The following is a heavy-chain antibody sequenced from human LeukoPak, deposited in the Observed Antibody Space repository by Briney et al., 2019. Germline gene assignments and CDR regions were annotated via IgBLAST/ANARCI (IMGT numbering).Heavy chain of an antibody. J-gene: IGHJ2*01. CDR1: SDSISSYY. CDR3: ARQPNEPAIAVPKRGPGNWYFDL. Sequence: SSETLSLTCTVSSDSISSYYWNWIRQFPGKGLEWIGYIYHTGNTNYNPSLKSRVSISVDTPKNQFSLKLNSVTAADTAVYYCARQPNEPAIAVPKRGPGNWYFDLWGRGTLITVSS. CDR2: IYHTGNT. V-gene: IGHV4-59*08. D-gene: IGHD6-19*01.